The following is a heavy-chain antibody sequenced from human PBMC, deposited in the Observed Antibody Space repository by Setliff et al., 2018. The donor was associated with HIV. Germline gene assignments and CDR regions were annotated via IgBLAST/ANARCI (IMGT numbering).Heavy chain of an antibody. D-gene: IGHD3-3*01. Sequence: GSLRLSCVVSGFTFSTFWMSWVRQAPGKGPEWVANIKEDGSEKYYVASVKGRFTMSRDNAKNSLYLQMNSLRADDTAVYYCARDRASVRDTIFGGAQYYYYMDVWGKGTTVTVSS. J-gene: IGHJ6*03. CDR2: IKEDGSEK. CDR1: GFTFSTFW. CDR3: ARDRASVRDTIFGGAQYYYYMDV. V-gene: IGHV3-7*01.